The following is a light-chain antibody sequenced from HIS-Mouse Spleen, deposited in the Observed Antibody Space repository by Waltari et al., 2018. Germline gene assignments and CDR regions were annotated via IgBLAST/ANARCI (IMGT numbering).Light chain of an antibody. CDR2: EGS. Sequence: SALTQPAPVSGSPGQSIPISCMGTTSEVGSCNIVSWYQQHPGKAPKLMIYEGSKRPSRVSNRFSGSKSGNTASLTISGLQDEDEADYYCCSYAGSSTWVFGGGTKLTVL. J-gene: IGLJ3*02. V-gene: IGLV2-23*01. CDR3: CSYAGSSTWV. CDR1: TSEVGSCNI.